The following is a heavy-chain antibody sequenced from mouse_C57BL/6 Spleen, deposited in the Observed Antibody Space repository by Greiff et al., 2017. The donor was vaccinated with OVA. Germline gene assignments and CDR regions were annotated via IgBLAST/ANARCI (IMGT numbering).Heavy chain of an antibody. V-gene: IGHV5-4*03. J-gene: IGHJ2*01. CDR2: ISDGGSYT. CDR3: ARGYYGNPLFDY. Sequence: EVMLVESGGGLVQPGGSLKLSCAASGFTFSSYAMSWVRQTPEKRLEWVATISDGGSYTYYPDNVKGRFTISRDNAKNNLYLQMSHLKSEDTAMYYCARGYYGNPLFDYWGQGTTLTVSS. CDR1: GFTFSSYA. D-gene: IGHD2-1*01.